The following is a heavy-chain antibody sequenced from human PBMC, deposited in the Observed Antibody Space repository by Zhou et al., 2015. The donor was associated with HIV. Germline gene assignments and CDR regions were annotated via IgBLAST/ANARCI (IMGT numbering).Heavy chain of an antibody. CDR2: IIPLFPTP. J-gene: IGHJ1*01. V-gene: IGHV1-69*06. CDR1: GDIFSNFA. CDR3: ARATTPQPSLSSFLT. Sequence: QVQLVQSGAEVKKPGSSVKVSCKTSGDIFSNFAVSWVRQAPGQGLEWMGGIIPLFPTPNYAETFQDRLTITADRSSGTAYMELTRLTSDDTAVYYCARATTPQPSLSSFLTWGQGTLISVSS. D-gene: IGHD1-1*01.